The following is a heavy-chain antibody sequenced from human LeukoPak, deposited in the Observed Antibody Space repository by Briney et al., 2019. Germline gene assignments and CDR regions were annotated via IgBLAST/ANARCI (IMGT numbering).Heavy chain of an antibody. Sequence: PGGSLRLSCAASGFTFSSYSMNWVRQAPGKGLEWVSYISSSSSTIYYADSVKGRFTISRDNAKNSLYLQMNSLRDKDTAVYYCARGNYYDSSGYKTGRGQGTLVTVSS. D-gene: IGHD3-22*01. CDR2: ISSSSSTI. V-gene: IGHV3-48*02. CDR1: GFTFSSYS. CDR3: ARGNYYDSSGYKTG. J-gene: IGHJ4*02.